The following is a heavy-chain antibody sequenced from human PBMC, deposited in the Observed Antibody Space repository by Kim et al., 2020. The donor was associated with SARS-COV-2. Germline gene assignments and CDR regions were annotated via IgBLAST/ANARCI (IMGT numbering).Heavy chain of an antibody. CDR3: VRGLYDSSGSRYFDY. V-gene: IGHV3-72*01. J-gene: IGHJ4*02. Sequence: GGSLRLSCAGSGFTFSDHYMDWVRQTPEKGLEWVARSRNKANSHTTEYAASVRGRFTISRDDSKSSLYLQMHSLKTEDTAVYYCVRGLYDSSGSRYFDYWGQGSLVTVSS. CDR2: SRNKANSHTT. D-gene: IGHD3-22*01. CDR1: GFTFSDHY.